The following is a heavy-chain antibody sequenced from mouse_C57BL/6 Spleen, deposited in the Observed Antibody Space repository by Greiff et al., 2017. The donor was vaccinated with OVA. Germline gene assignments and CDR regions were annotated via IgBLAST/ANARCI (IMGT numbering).Heavy chain of an antibody. J-gene: IGHJ2*01. Sequence: EVQLVESGPGLVKPSQSLSLTCSVTGYSITSGYYWNWIRQFPGNKLEWMGYISYDGSNNYNPSLKNRISITRDTSKNQFFLKLNSVTTEDTATYYCARGDTTALDYWGQGTTLTVSS. V-gene: IGHV3-6*01. CDR2: ISYDGSN. D-gene: IGHD1-2*01. CDR3: ARGDTTALDY. CDR1: GYSITSGYY.